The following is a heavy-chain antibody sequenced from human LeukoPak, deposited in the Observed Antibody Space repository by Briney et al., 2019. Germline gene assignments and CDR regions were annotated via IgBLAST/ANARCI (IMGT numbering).Heavy chain of an antibody. CDR1: GFTFDDYA. V-gene: IGHV3-43D*03. D-gene: IGHD4-17*01. Sequence: GGSLRLSCAASGFTFDDYAMHWVRQAPGKGLEWVSLISWDGGSTYYADSVKGRFTISRDNSKNSLYLQMNSLGAEDTALYYCAKDLRPATVTYLYYYYGMDVWGQGTTVTVSS. CDR2: ISWDGGST. CDR3: AKDLRPATVTYLYYYYGMDV. J-gene: IGHJ6*02.